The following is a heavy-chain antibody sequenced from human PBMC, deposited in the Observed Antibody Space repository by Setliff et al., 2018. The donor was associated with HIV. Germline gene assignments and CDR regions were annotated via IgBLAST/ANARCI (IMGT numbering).Heavy chain of an antibody. CDR3: HSGYDTEEQSYFDY. V-gene: IGHV3-74*01. D-gene: IGHD5-12*01. CDR1: GFTFDTYW. CDR2: VSSDGSSK. J-gene: IGHJ4*02. Sequence: GGSLRLSCAASGFTFDTYWMHWVRQAPGKGLVWVSRVSSDGSSKTYADSVKDRFTLSRDNAKNTLYLQMNSLRAEDTGVYYCHSGYDTEEQSYFDYWGQGTLVTVSS.